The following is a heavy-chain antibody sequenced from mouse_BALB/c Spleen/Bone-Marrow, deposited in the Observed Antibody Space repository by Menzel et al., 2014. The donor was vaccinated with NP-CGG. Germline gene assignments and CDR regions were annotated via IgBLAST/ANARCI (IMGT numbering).Heavy chain of an antibody. D-gene: IGHD2-14*01. CDR3: ARSGRYDGFAY. Sequence: EVQLQQSGPELVKPGASVKMSRKASGYTFTSYVMHWVKQKPGQGLEWIGYINPYNDGTKYNEKFKGKATLTSDKSSSTAYMELSSLTSEDSAVYYCARSGRYDGFAYWGQGTLVTVSA. CDR2: INPYNDGT. CDR1: GYTFTSYV. V-gene: IGHV1-14*01. J-gene: IGHJ3*01.